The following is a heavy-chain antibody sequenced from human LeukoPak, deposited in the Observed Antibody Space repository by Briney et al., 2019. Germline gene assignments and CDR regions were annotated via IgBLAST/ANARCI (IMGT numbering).Heavy chain of an antibody. V-gene: IGHV4-34*01. D-gene: IGHD1-26*01. CDR3: ARDSRVGAFDI. CDR2: INHSGST. CDR1: GGSFSGYY. J-gene: IGHJ3*02. Sequence: SETLSLTCAVYGGSFSGYYWSWIRQPPGKGLEWIGEINHSGSTNYNPSLKSRVTISVDTSKNQFSLKLSSVTAADTAVYYCARDSRVGAFDIWGQGTMVTVSS.